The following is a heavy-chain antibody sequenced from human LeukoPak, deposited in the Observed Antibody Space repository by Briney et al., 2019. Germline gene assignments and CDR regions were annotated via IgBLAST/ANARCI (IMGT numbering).Heavy chain of an antibody. CDR1: GYTFTSYD. D-gene: IGHD3-10*01. V-gene: IGHV1-8*01. Sequence: ASVKVACKASGYTFTSYDVNWVRQATGQGLGWMGWMNPNSGNTAYAQKFQGRVTITRNPSIRTAYMKLSSLTSEDTAVYYCARGRYYYGSGSYKDWGQGTLVTVSS. CDR3: ARGRYYYGSGSYKD. J-gene: IGHJ4*02. CDR2: MNPNSGNT.